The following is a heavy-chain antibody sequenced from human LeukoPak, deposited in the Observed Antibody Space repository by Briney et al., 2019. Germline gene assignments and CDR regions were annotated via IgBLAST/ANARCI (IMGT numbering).Heavy chain of an antibody. V-gene: IGHV3-11*04. CDR2: ISSSGSTI. CDR3: ARDRRDGYNRFDY. J-gene: IGHJ4*02. Sequence: PGGSLRLSCAASGFTFSDYYMSWIRQAPGKGLEWVSYISSSGSTIYYADSVKGPFTISRDNAKNSLYLQMNSLRAEDTAVYYCARDRRDGYNRFDYWGQGTLVTVSS. CDR1: GFTFSDYY. D-gene: IGHD5-24*01.